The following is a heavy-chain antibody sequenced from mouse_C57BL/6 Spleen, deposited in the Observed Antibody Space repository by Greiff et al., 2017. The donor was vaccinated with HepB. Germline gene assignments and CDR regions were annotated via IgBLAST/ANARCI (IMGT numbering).Heavy chain of an antibody. CDR3: ARSGSYCGSSYPFGY. V-gene: IGHV1-61*01. CDR2: IYPSDSET. J-gene: IGHJ2*01. D-gene: IGHD1-1*01. Sequence: QVQLQQPGAELVRPGSSVKLSCKASGYTFTSYWMDWVKQRPGQGLEWIGNIYPSDSETHYNQKFKDKATLTVDKSSSTAYMQRSSLTSEDSAVYYCARSGSYCGSSYPFGYWGQGTTLTVAS. CDR1: GYTFTSYW.